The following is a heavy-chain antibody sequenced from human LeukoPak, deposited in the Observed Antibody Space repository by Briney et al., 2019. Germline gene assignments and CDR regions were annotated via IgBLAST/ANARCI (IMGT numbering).Heavy chain of an antibody. CDR1: GYTFTGYY. D-gene: IGHD1-7*01. Sequence: ASVKVSCKASGYTFTGYYMHWVRQAPGQGLEWVGWINPNSGGTNYAQKFQGRVTMTRDTSISTAYMELSRLRSDDTAVYYCARANNWNYALGYWGQGTLVTVSS. CDR3: ARANNWNYALGY. CDR2: INPNSGGT. J-gene: IGHJ4*02. V-gene: IGHV1-2*02.